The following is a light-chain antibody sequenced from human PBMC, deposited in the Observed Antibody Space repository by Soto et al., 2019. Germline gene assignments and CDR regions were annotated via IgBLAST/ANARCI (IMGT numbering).Light chain of an antibody. Sequence: QSVLTQPRSVSGSPGQSVTISCTGTSSDVGGYNYVSWYQQHPGKAPKLMIYDVSKRPSGVPDRFSGSKSGNTASLTISGXXXXXXXXXYCCSYAGSYSYVFGTGTKVTV. J-gene: IGLJ1*01. V-gene: IGLV2-11*01. CDR2: DVS. CDR1: SSDVGGYNY. CDR3: CSYAGSYSYV.